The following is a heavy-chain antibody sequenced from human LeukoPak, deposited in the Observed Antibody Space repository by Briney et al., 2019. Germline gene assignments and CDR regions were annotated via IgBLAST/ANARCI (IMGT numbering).Heavy chain of an antibody. CDR3: AKDRGISGAFDI. Sequence: SLILSFASPLFTLDDHAMYSVRQTPGKVLGWVSGIRWYSGRISYAHSVKHRFTISRDNAKNHVYLQINSRRPDDTSLYDCAKDRGISGAFDIWGQGTMVTVSS. CDR2: IRWYSGRI. V-gene: IGHV3-9*01. J-gene: IGHJ3*02. CDR1: LFTLDDHA. D-gene: IGHD3-10*01.